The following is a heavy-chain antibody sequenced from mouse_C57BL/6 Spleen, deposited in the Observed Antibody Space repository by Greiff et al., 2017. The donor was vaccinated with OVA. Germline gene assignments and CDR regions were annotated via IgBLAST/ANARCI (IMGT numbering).Heavy chain of an antibody. CDR2: ISDGGSYT. CDR3: ARRGDYSLYAMDY. J-gene: IGHJ4*01. D-gene: IGHD2-4*01. V-gene: IGHV5-4*01. CDR1: GFTFSSYA. Sequence: EVHLVESGGGLVKPGGSLKLSCAASGFTFSSYAMSWVRQTPEKRLEWVATISDGGSYTYYPDNVKGRFTISRDNAKNNLYLQMSHLKSEDTAMYYCARRGDYSLYAMDYWGQVTSVTVSS.